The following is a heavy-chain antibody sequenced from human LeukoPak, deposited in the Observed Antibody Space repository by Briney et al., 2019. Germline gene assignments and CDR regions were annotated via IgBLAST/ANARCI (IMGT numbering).Heavy chain of an antibody. CDR3: ARAIAAAGPPSWDY. CDR1: GGTFSSYA. J-gene: IGHJ4*02. Sequence: GSSVKVSCKASGGTFSSYAISWVRQAPGQGLEWMGRIIPILGIANYAQKFQGRVTITADKSTSTAYMELSSLRSEDTAVYYCARAIAAAGPPSWDYWGQGTLVTVSS. V-gene: IGHV1-69*04. CDR2: IIPILGIA. D-gene: IGHD6-13*01.